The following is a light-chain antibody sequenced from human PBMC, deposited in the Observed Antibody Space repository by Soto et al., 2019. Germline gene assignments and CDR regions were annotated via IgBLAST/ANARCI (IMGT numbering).Light chain of an antibody. V-gene: IGKV2-28*01. CDR3: QQYTGSPRA. Sequence: DIVMTQSPLSLPVTPGEPASSSCRSSESLLSSNGNNFLDWYLQKPGQSPQLLIYLASNRASGVPDRFSGSGSGTDYTLTISRLEPEDFALYYCQQYTGSPRAFGQGTTGDIK. J-gene: IGKJ1*01. CDR2: LAS. CDR1: ESLLSSNGNNF.